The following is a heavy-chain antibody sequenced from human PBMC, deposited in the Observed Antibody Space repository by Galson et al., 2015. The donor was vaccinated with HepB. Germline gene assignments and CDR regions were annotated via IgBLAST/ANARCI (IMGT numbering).Heavy chain of an antibody. CDR1: GFSLTTSGMG. Sequence: PALVKPTQTLTLTCTFSGFSLTTSGMGVGWIRQPPGKALEWLALIYWDDDKRYSPSLKNRLTITKDTSKNQVVLTMTNMDPVDTATYYCAHRGGYGGMWAVLDYWGQGTLVTVSS. V-gene: IGHV2-5*02. CDR3: AHRGGYGGMWAVLDY. CDR2: IYWDDDK. D-gene: IGHD5-18*01. J-gene: IGHJ4*02.